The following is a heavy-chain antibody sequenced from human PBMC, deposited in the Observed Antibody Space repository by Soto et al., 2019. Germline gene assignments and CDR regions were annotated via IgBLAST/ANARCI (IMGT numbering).Heavy chain of an antibody. V-gene: IGHV4-31*03. CDR1: GGSISSGGYY. D-gene: IGHD2-15*01. J-gene: IGHJ6*02. CDR2: IYYSGST. Sequence: PSETLSLTCTVSGGSISSGGYYWSWIRQHPGKGLEWIGYIYYSGSTYYNPSLKSRVTISVDTSKNQFSLKLSSVTAADTAVYYCARELTSVVAASVGGMDVWGQGTTVTVS. CDR3: ARELTSVVAASVGGMDV.